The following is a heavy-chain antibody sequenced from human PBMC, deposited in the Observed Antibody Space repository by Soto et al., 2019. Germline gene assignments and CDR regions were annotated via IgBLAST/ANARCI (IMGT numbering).Heavy chain of an antibody. J-gene: IGHJ3*02. CDR1: GGSISSSSYY. Sequence: QLQLQESGPGLVKPSETLSLTCTVSGGSISSSSYYWGWIRQPPGKGLEWIGSIYYSGSTYYNPSLKSRVTIAVDTSKNQFSPKLSSVTAADTAVYYCARPSPRYCSGGSCLEFPDAFDIWGQGTMVTVSS. D-gene: IGHD2-15*01. V-gene: IGHV4-39*01. CDR3: ARPSPRYCSGGSCLEFPDAFDI. CDR2: IYYSGST.